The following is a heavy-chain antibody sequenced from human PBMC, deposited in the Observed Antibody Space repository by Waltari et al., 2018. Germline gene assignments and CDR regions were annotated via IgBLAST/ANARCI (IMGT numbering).Heavy chain of an antibody. D-gene: IGHD3-10*01. Sequence: ELQLVDSGGDLVQPGGSLGLSCAASGFAFSSYSFNWVRQAPGKGLECVAHLAYDRRTIYYADSVRGRFTISRDNDRNTLFLHMYNLRVEDTAVYYCARDGARGYDMDVWGQGTTVTVSS. CDR2: LAYDRRTI. V-gene: IGHV3-48*01. CDR1: GFAFSSYS. J-gene: IGHJ6*02. CDR3: ARDGARGYDMDV.